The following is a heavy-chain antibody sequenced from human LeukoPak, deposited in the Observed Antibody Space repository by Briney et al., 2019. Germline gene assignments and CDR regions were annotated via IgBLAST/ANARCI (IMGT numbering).Heavy chain of an antibody. CDR2: IKQDGSEK. Sequence: GGSLRLSCAASGFTFSSYWMSWVRQAPGKGLEWVAHIKQDGSEKYYVDSVKGRFTISRDNAKNSPYLQMNSLRAEYTAVYYCARVGSSCYYFDGWGQRTLVTASS. V-gene: IGHV3-7*01. J-gene: IGHJ4*02. CDR3: ARVGSSCYYFDG. D-gene: IGHD6-13*01. CDR1: GFTFSSYW.